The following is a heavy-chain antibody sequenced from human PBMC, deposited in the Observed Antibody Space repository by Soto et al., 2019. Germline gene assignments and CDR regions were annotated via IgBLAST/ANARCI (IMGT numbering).Heavy chain of an antibody. Sequence: QVHLVQSGAEVKKPGASVKVSCKGSGYAFTTYGITWVRQAPGQGLEWMGWISAHNGNTNYAQKLQGRVTVTRDTSTSTAYMELRSLRSHDTGVYYCARGRYGDYWGQGALVTVSS. CDR2: ISAHNGNT. V-gene: IGHV1-18*01. CDR3: ARGRYGDY. J-gene: IGHJ4*02. D-gene: IGHD1-1*01. CDR1: GYAFTTYG.